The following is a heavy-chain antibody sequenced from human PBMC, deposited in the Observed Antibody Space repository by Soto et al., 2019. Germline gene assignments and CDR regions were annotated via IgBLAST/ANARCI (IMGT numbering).Heavy chain of an antibody. J-gene: IGHJ6*03. Sequence: SETLSLTCAVYGGSFSGYCWSWIRQPPGKGPEWIGEINHSGSTNYNPSLKSRVTISVDTSKNQFSLKLSSVTAADTAVYYCASSEVVSDYYYYYMDVWGKGTTVTVSS. CDR1: GGSFSGYC. CDR3: ASSEVVSDYYYYYMDV. V-gene: IGHV4-34*01. CDR2: INHSGST. D-gene: IGHD2-15*01.